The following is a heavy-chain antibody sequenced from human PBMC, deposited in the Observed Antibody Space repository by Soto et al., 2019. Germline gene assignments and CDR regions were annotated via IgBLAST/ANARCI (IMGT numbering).Heavy chain of an antibody. CDR1: GGTFSSYA. Sequence: GASVKVSCKASGGTFSSYAISWVRQAPGQGLEWMGGIIPIFGTANYAQKFQGRVTITADESTSTAYMELSSLRSEDTATYYCARVHSSGWENFDYWGQGTLVTVSS. V-gene: IGHV1-69*13. CDR3: ARVHSSGWENFDY. J-gene: IGHJ4*02. D-gene: IGHD6-19*01. CDR2: IIPIFGTA.